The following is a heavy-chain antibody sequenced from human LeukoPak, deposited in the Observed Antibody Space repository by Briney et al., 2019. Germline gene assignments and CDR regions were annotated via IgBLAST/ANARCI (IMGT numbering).Heavy chain of an antibody. CDR3: AREAVGQPDI. J-gene: IGHJ3*02. V-gene: IGHV1-18*01. Sequence: ASVKVSCKASGGTFSSYAISWVRQAPGQGLEWMGWISAYNANTNYTQKLQGRVTMTTDTSTSTAYMELRNLRSDDTAVYYCAREAVGQPDIWGQGTMVTVSS. CDR1: GGTFSSYA. CDR2: ISAYNANT. D-gene: IGHD2-2*01.